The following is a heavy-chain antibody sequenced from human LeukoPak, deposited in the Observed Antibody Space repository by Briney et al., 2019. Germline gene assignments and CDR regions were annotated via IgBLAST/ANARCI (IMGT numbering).Heavy chain of an antibody. CDR1: GYSISSGYY. V-gene: IGHV4-38-2*02. CDR3: ARDEYSSSWYWFDP. CDR2: IYHSGST. J-gene: IGHJ5*02. D-gene: IGHD6-13*01. Sequence: SETLSLTCTVSGYSISSGYYWGWIRQPPGKGLEWIGSIYHSGSTYYNPSLKSRVTISVDTSKNQFSLKLSSVTAADTAVYYCARDEYSSSWYWFDPWGQGTLVIVSS.